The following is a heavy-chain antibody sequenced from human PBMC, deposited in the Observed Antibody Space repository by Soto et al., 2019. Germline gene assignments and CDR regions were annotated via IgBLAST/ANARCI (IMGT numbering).Heavy chain of an antibody. CDR1: GFTFSSYS. Sequence: PGGSLRLACAASGFTFSSYSMNWVRQAPGKGLEWVSSISSSSSYIYYADSVKGRFTISRDNAKNSLYLQMNSLRAEDTAVYYCARDLGGDFWSGYPFLYYYYMDFWGKRTTDTGSS. J-gene: IGHJ6*03. D-gene: IGHD3-3*01. CDR3: ARDLGGDFWSGYPFLYYYYMDF. V-gene: IGHV3-21*01. CDR2: ISSSSSYI.